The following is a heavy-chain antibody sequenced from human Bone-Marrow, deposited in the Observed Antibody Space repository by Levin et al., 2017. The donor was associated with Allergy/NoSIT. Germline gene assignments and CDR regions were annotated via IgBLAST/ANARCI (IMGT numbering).Heavy chain of an antibody. Sequence: GESLKISCKASGYRFDLYWIGWVRQMPGKGPEWMGIIYPGDSDTRYSASFRGQVAISADKSTNTAYLQWSSLKAWDTATHFCARQDDIVVVNDSIFLVQDGFDLWGRGTKVTVS. D-gene: IGHD2-2*01. CDR3: ARQDDIVVVNDSIFLVQDGFDL. V-gene: IGHV5-51*01. CDR2: IYPGDSDT. CDR1: GYRFDLYW. J-gene: IGHJ3*01.